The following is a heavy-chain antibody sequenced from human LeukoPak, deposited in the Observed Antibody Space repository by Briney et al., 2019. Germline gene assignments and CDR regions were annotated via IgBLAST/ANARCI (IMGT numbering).Heavy chain of an antibody. CDR3: ARTWAGYSSSWYYFDY. V-gene: IGHV3-23*01. D-gene: IGHD6-13*01. Sequence: GGSLRLSCAASGFTFSSYAMSWVRQAPGKGLEWVSAISGSGGSTYYADSVKGRFTISRDNSKNTLYLQMNSLRAEDTAVYYCARTWAGYSSSWYYFDYWGQGTLVTVSS. CDR2: ISGSGGST. CDR1: GFTFSSYA. J-gene: IGHJ4*02.